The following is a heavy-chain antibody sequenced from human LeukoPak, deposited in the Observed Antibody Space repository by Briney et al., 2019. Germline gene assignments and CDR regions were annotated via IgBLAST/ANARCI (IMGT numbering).Heavy chain of an antibody. CDR2: IYYSGST. CDR3: ARGGTAYYYDSSGTIDY. Sequence: PSETLSLNCTVSGGSISSYYWSWIRQPPGKGLEWIGYIYYSGSTNYNPSLKSRVTISVDTSKNQFSLKLSSVTAADTAVYYCARGGTAYYYDSSGTIDYWGQGTLVTVSS. D-gene: IGHD3-22*01. J-gene: IGHJ4*02. CDR1: GGSISSYY. V-gene: IGHV4-59*01.